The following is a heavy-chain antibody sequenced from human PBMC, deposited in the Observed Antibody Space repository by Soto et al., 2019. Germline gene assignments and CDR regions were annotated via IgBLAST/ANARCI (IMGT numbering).Heavy chain of an antibody. J-gene: IGHJ6*02. CDR1: GGSFSGYY. CDR2: INHSGST. D-gene: IGHD3-10*01. V-gene: IGHV4-34*01. Sequence: PSETLSLTCAVYGGSFSGYYWGWIRQPPGKGLEWIGEINHSGSTNYNPSLKSRVTISVDTSKNQFSLKLSSVTAADTAVYYCARVERDYGSGSYYNVGYYYYYGMDVWGQGTTVTVSS. CDR3: ARVERDYGSGSYYNVGYYYYYGMDV.